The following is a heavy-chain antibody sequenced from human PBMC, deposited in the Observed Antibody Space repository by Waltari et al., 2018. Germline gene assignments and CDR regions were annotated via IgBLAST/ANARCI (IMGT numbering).Heavy chain of an antibody. CDR1: GGSISSGSYY. J-gene: IGHJ4*02. Sequence: QVQLQESGPGLVKPSQTLSLTCTVSGGSISSGSYYWSWIRQPAGKGLEWNWYIYTSGSTNYNPTLKSRVTISVDTSKNHFSLKLSAVTAADTAVYYCARATLYSSSTLDYWGQGTLVTVSS. CDR3: ARATLYSSSTLDY. V-gene: IGHV4-61*09. D-gene: IGHD6-6*01. CDR2: IYTSGST.